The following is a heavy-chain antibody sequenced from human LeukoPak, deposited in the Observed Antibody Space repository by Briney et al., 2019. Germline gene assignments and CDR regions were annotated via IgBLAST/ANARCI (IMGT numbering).Heavy chain of an antibody. D-gene: IGHD1-1*01. CDR3: ARDGGSYNFDI. CDR1: GFTFSAYT. V-gene: IGHV3-48*01. Sequence: GGSLRLSCAASGFTFSAYTMNWVRQAPGKGLEGVSYISTNSRTISYADSVKGRFTISRDNAKNSLFLQMNSLRAEDTAVYYCARDGGSYNFDIWGQGTMVTVSS. J-gene: IGHJ3*02. CDR2: ISTNSRTI.